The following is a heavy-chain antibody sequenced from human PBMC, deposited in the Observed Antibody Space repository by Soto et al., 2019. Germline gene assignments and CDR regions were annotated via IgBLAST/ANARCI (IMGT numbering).Heavy chain of an antibody. J-gene: IGHJ5*02. Sequence: GGSLRLSCAASGFTISTYAMTWVRQAPGKGLECVSGVTGSGGQIHYADSVKGRFTISKDNSKNTLYLQMSSLREEDTALYYCAKDAVYKDGLWLMDSWGQGTLVTVS. D-gene: IGHD2-21*01. CDR2: VTGSGGQI. V-gene: IGHV3-23*01. CDR3: AKDAVYKDGLWLMDS. CDR1: GFTISTYA.